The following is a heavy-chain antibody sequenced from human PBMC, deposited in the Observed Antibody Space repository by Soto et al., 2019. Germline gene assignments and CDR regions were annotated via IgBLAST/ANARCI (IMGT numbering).Heavy chain of an antibody. Sequence: GGSLRLSCAASGFTFDDYAMHWVRQAPGKGLEWVSGISWNSGSIGYADSVKGRFTISRDNAKNSLYLQMNSLRAEDTALYYCAKDWRVYSSSWYYFDYWGQGTLVTVSS. V-gene: IGHV3-9*01. CDR2: ISWNSGSI. D-gene: IGHD6-13*01. CDR3: AKDWRVYSSSWYYFDY. J-gene: IGHJ4*02. CDR1: GFTFDDYA.